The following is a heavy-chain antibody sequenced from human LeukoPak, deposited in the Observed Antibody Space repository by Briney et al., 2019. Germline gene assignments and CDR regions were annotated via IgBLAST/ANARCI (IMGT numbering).Heavy chain of an antibody. V-gene: IGHV4-38-2*02. J-gene: IGHJ5*02. CDR1: GYSISSGYY. D-gene: IGHD3-22*01. CDR3: ARDCEWYYYDSSGFRNNWFDP. CDR2: IYHSGST. Sequence: PSETLSLTCTVSGYSISSGYYWGWIRQPPGKGLEWIGSIYHSGSTYYNPSLKSRVTISVDTSKNQFSLKLSSVTAADTAVYYCARDCEWYYYDSSGFRNNWFDPWGQGTLVTVSS.